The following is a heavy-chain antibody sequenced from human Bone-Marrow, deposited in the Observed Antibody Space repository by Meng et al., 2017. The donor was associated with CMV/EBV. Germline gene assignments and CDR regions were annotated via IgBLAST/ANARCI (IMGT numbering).Heavy chain of an antibody. V-gene: IGHV3-23*01. CDR3: AKDKQLASFDY. Sequence: GESLKISCAASGFNFSTYAMSWIRQAPGKGLEWVSTISVSGGGTHYADSVKGRFTISRDNSKNTLHLQMNSLRAEDTAVYYCAKDKQLASFDYWGQGTLVTVSS. D-gene: IGHD6-13*01. CDR1: GFNFSTYA. J-gene: IGHJ4*02. CDR2: ISVSGGGT.